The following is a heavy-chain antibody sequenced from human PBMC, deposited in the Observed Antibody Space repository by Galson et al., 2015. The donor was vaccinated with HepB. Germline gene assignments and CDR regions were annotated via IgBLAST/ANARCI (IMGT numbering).Heavy chain of an antibody. D-gene: IGHD1-26*01. J-gene: IGHJ4*02. CDR3: AKAHTGSYYYFDY. V-gene: IGHV3-23*01. Sequence: SLRLSCAASGFTFNNYAMTWVRQAPGKGLEWVSGISGSGGSTYYADSVKGRFTISRDNSKNTLFLQMNNLRVEDTAVYYCAKAHTGSYYYFDYWGQGTLVTVSS. CDR2: ISGSGGST. CDR1: GFTFNNYA.